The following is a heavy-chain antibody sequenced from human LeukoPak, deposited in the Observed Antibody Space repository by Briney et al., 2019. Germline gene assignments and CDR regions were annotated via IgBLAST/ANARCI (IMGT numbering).Heavy chain of an antibody. J-gene: IGHJ6*02. Sequence: SETLSLTCTVSGGSISSSSYYWGWLRQPPGKGLEWIGSIYYSGSTYCNPSLKSRVTISVNTPKNQFSLKLSSVTAADTAVYYCARVLGENRDGYNYGYYYGMDVWGQGTTVTVSS. CDR3: ARVLGENRDGYNYGYYYGMDV. CDR2: IYYSGST. V-gene: IGHV4-39*07. D-gene: IGHD5-24*01. CDR1: GGSISSSSYY.